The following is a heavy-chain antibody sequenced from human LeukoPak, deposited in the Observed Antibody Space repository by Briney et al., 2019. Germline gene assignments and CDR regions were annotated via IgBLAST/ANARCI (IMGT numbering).Heavy chain of an antibody. D-gene: IGHD1-26*01. CDR1: GSTFSSYA. CDR2: ISGSGGST. Sequence: GGSLRLSCAASGSTFSSYAMSWVRQAPGKGLEWVSAISGSGGSTYYADSVKGRFTISRDNSKNTLYLQMNSLRAEDTAVYYCAKASWRWELLTWWGQGTLVTVSS. CDR3: AKASWRWELLTW. V-gene: IGHV3-23*01. J-gene: IGHJ4*02.